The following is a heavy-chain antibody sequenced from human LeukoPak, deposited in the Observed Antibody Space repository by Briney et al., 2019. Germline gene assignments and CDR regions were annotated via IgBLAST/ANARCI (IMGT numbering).Heavy chain of an antibody. CDR2: ISYDGSNK. J-gene: IGHJ4*02. V-gene: IGHV3-30*04. CDR3: ASPPYSSGWYICC. D-gene: IGHD6-19*01. Sequence: GGSLRLSCAASGFTFSSYAMHWVRQAPGKGLEWVAVISYDGSNKYYADSVKGRFTISRDNSKNTPYLQMNSLRAEDTAVYYCASPPYSSGWYICCWGQGTLVAVSS. CDR1: GFTFSSYA.